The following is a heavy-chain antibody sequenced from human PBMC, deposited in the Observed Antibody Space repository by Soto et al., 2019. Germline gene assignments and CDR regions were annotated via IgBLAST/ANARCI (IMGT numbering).Heavy chain of an antibody. Sequence: EVQLLESGGGLVQPGGSLRLSCVASGFTFSTYTMSWVRQAPGKGLEWVSVISGSAGSSGQSYAGSVQGRFSISRDNARNTLYLQMNSLRGEDTAMYYCAKARCSTANCYVPEYWGHGTLVTVSS. CDR1: GFTFSTYT. V-gene: IGHV3-23*01. CDR2: ISGSAGSSGQ. CDR3: AKARCSTANCYVPEY. D-gene: IGHD2-2*01. J-gene: IGHJ4*01.